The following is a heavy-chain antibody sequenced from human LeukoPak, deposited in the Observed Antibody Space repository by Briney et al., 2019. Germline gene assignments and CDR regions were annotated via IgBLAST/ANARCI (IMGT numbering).Heavy chain of an antibody. J-gene: IGHJ4*02. CDR3: ARERRGSGHNFDY. Sequence: PSETLSLTCTVSGGSISSYYWSWIRQPPGKGLEWIGYIYYSGSTNYNPSLKSRVTISVDTSKNQFSLKLSSVTAADTAVHYCARERRGSGHNFDYWGQGTLVTVSS. V-gene: IGHV4-59*01. CDR1: GGSISSYY. CDR2: IYYSGST. D-gene: IGHD6-19*01.